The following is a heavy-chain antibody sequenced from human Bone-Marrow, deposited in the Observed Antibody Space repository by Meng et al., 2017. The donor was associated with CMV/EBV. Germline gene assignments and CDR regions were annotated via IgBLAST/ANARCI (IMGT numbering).Heavy chain of an antibody. D-gene: IGHD5-24*01. Sequence: GGSLKISCVASEFTLSSYSTHWVRQAPGKGLEWMALIPYDGSNEYYADSVKGRFTISRDNSKNTLYLQMNSLRVEDAGVYYCARDLGYREAFYCYGMDVWGQRNTVNV. CDR2: IPYDGSNE. CDR1: EFTLSSYS. CDR3: ARDLGYREAFYCYGMDV. V-gene: IGHV3-30*04. J-gene: IGHJ6*02.